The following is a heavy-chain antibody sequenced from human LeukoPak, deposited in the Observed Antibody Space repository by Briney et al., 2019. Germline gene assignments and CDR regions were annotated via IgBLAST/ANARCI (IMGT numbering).Heavy chain of an antibody. Sequence: GGSLRLSCAASGFTFSSYEMNWVRQAPAKGLEWVSYISSSGSTIYYADSVKGRFTISRDNAKNSLYLQMNSLRAEDTAVYYCARQWLAFDYWGQGTLVTVSS. V-gene: IGHV3-48*03. CDR2: ISSSGSTI. J-gene: IGHJ4*02. CDR1: GFTFSSYE. D-gene: IGHD5-24*01. CDR3: ARQWLAFDY.